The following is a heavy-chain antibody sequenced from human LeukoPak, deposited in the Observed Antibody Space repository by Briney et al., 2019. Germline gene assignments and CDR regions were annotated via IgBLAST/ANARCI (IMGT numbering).Heavy chain of an antibody. CDR1: GGSISSYY. Sequence: NPSGTRSLTCTVSGGSISSYYWSWIRQPAGKGLEWIGHIYTSGSTNYNPSLKSRVTMSVDTSKNQFSLKLSSVTAADTAVYYCASARTTAFMDVWGKRTTVTVSS. V-gene: IGHV4-4*07. CDR2: IYTSGST. D-gene: IGHD2-2*01. J-gene: IGHJ6*04. CDR3: ASARTTAFMDV.